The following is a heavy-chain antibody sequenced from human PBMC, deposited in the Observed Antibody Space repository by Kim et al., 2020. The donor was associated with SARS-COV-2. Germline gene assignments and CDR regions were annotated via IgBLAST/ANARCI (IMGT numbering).Heavy chain of an antibody. D-gene: IGHD4-17*01. J-gene: IGHJ6*02. CDR3: ARGRGGTTVVTLGLGYYYYYGMDV. CDR2: INHSGST. V-gene: IGHV4-34*01. Sequence: SETLSRTCAVYGGSFSGYYWSWIRQPPGKGLEWIGEINHSGSTNYNPSLKSRVTISVDTSKNQFSLKLSSVTAADTAVYYCARGRGGTTVVTLGLGYYYYYGMDVWGRGTTVTVSS. CDR1: GGSFSGYY.